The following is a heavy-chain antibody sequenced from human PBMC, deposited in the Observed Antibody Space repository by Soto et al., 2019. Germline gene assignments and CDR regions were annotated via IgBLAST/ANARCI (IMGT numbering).Heavy chain of an antibody. CDR1: GFTFSIYG. V-gene: IGHV3-33*01. CDR2: IWYDGSNK. CDR3: ASEDIVATMDSYYYYGMDV. J-gene: IGHJ6*02. D-gene: IGHD5-12*01. Sequence: PGGSLRLSCAASGFTFSIYGMHWVRQAPGKGLEWVAVIWYDGSNKYYADSVKGRFTISRDNSKNTLYLQMNSLRAEDTAVYYCASEDIVATMDSYYYYGMDVWGQGTTVTVSS.